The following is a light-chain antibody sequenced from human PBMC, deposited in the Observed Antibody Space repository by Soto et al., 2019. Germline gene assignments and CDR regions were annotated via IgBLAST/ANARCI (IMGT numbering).Light chain of an antibody. CDR2: WAS. J-gene: IGKJ1*01. CDR1: QSVLYSSNNKKY. CDR3: QQYYSTPRT. V-gene: IGKV4-1*01. Sequence: DIVMTQSPDSLAVSLGERATINCKSSQSVLYSSNNKKYLAWYQQKTGQPPKLLIYWASTRESGVPDRFSGSGSGTDFTLTISSLQAEDVAVYYCQQYYSTPRTFGQGTKVEIK.